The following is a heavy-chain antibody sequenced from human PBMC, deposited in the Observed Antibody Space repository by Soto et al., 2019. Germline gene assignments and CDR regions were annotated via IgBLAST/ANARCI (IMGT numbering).Heavy chain of an antibody. V-gene: IGHV5-10-1*01. J-gene: IGHJ4*02. Sequence: PGESLKISCKASGYSFTGKWISWVRQMPGKGLEWMGRIDPTDSYTNYSPSFQGHVTISVDKSSSTAYVQWSSLKASDTAIYYCTKGATSPFDSWGQGTRVTVS. CDR2: IDPTDSYT. CDR3: TKGATSPFDS. CDR1: GYSFTGKW. D-gene: IGHD3-16*01.